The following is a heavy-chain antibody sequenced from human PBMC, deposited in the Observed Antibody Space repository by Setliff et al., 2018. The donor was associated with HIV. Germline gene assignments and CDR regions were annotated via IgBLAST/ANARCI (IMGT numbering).Heavy chain of an antibody. CDR3: ARGHCGGGICYSPNWLDP. CDR1: GGTFSSYA. Sequence: SVKVSCKASGGTFSSYAISWVRQAPGQGLEWMGGIIPIFGTANYAQKFQGRVTITTDESTSTAYMELSSLRSEDTAVYYCARGHCGGGICYSPNWLDPWGQGTLVTVSS. V-gene: IGHV1-69*05. D-gene: IGHD2-15*01. J-gene: IGHJ5*02. CDR2: IIPIFGTA.